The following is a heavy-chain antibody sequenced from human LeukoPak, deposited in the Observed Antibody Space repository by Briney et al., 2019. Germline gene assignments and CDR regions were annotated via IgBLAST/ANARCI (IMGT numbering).Heavy chain of an antibody. D-gene: IGHD3-9*01. CDR1: GYTFTSYY. CDR2: FNPNSGGS. CDR3: AREKLRYFEKTGFDS. J-gene: IGHJ5*01. V-gene: IGHV1-2*02. Sequence: ASVKVSCKASGYTFTSYYMHWVRQAPGQGLEWMGWFNPNSGGSDYAQKFQGRVTMTGDTSISSGYMELSRLISDDTAVYYCAREKLRYFEKTGFDSWGQGTLVTVSS.